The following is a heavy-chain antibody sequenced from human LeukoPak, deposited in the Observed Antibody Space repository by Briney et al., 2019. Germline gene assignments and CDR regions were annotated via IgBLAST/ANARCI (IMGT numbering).Heavy chain of an antibody. Sequence: SGGSLRLSCAASGFTFSSYAMSWVRQAPGKGLEWVSAISASGGSTFYADSAKGRFTISRDNSKNTLYLQMNSLRAEDTAVYYCAKRNQYCGSTTCYDGLDIWGQGTMVTVSS. J-gene: IGHJ3*02. CDR3: AKRNQYCGSTTCYDGLDI. D-gene: IGHD2-2*01. V-gene: IGHV3-23*01. CDR2: ISASGGST. CDR1: GFTFSSYA.